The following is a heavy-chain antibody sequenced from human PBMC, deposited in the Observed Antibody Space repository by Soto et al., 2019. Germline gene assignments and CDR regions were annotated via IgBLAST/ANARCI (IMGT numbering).Heavy chain of an antibody. V-gene: IGHV4-34*01. J-gene: IGHJ5*02. CDR2: INHSGST. CDR1: GGSFSGYY. Sequence: QVQLQQWGAGLLKPSETLSLTCAVYGGSFSGYYWSWIRQPPGKGLEWIGEINHSGSTNYNPPLHXXXXVTXXXDTSKSQISRXXGXVXXADTAVSYCARTIPQGYCSSTSCRRRAQSYNWFDPWGQGTLVTVSS. CDR3: ARTIPQGYCSSTSCRRRAQSYNWFDP. D-gene: IGHD2-2*01.